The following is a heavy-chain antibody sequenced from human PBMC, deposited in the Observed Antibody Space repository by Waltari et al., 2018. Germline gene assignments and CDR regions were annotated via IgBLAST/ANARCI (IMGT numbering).Heavy chain of an antibody. Sequence: QVQLQESGPGLVKPSETLSLTCAVSGYSISSGYYWGWIRQPPGKGLEWIGSIYHSGSTYYNPSLKSRVTISVDTSKNQFSLKLSSVTAADTAVYYCARVAPPLVLWNEPFDLWGQGTLVTVSS. CDR2: IYHSGST. CDR1: GYSISSGYY. D-gene: IGHD1-1*01. CDR3: ARVAPPLVLWNEPFDL. V-gene: IGHV4-38-2*01. J-gene: IGHJ5*02.